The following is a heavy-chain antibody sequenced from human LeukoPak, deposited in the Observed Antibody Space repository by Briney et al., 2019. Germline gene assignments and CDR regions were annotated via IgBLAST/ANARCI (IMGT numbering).Heavy chain of an antibody. J-gene: IGHJ4*02. V-gene: IGHV3-30*04. Sequence: RSLRLSCAASGFTFSSYAMHWVRQAPDKGLEWVAVISYDGSNKYYADSVKGRFTISRDNSKNTLYLQMNSLRAEDTAVYYCARVTAVAETYWGQGTLVTVSS. CDR1: GFTFSSYA. D-gene: IGHD6-19*01. CDR2: ISYDGSNK. CDR3: ARVTAVAETY.